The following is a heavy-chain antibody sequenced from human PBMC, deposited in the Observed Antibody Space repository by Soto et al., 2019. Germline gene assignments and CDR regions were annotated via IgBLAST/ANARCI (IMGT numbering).Heavy chain of an antibody. CDR1: CGSISSYY. D-gene: IGHD3-10*01. Sequence: SETLSLTCTVSCGSISSYYWSWIRQPAGKGLEWIGRIYTSGITKYNPSLESRVTMSVDTSKNQFSLSLSSVTAADTAVYYCARGPGSYNWFDSWGQGTLVTVSS. J-gene: IGHJ5*01. CDR3: ARGPGSYNWFDS. V-gene: IGHV4-4*07. CDR2: IYTSGIT.